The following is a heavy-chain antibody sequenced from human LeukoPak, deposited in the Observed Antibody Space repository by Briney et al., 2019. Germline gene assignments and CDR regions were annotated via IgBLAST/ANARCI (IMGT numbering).Heavy chain of an antibody. J-gene: IGHJ4*02. CDR2: IRSKPSGATT. V-gene: IGHV3-49*03. D-gene: IGHD3-16*02. CDR3: TRRKSFDY. Sequence: PGGSLRLSCTASGFSFGDYAMSWFRQAPWKGLEWVGFIRSKPSGATTEYAASVKGRFTISRDDSRSIAYLQMNSLKIEDTAMYYCTRRKSFDYWGQGTLVTVSS. CDR1: GFSFGDYA.